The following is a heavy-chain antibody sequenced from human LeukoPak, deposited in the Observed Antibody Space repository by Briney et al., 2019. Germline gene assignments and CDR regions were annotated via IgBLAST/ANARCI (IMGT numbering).Heavy chain of an antibody. J-gene: IGHJ6*02. V-gene: IGHV1-8*01. CDR3: ARAGAAAGSLYYYYYGMDV. Sequence: ASVRVSCKASGYTFTIYDINWVRQATGQGVEWMGWMNPNSGNTGYAQKFQGRVTMTRNTSISTAYMELSSLRSEDTAVYYCARAGAAAGSLYYYYYGMDVWGQGTTVTVSS. CDR2: MNPNSGNT. D-gene: IGHD6-13*01. CDR1: GYTFTIYD.